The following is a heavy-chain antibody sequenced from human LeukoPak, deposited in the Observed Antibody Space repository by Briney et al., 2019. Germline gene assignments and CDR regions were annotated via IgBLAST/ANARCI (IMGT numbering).Heavy chain of an antibody. Sequence: PSQTLSLTCTDSGGSISSGGYYWSWIRQHPGKGLEWIGYIYYSGSTNYNPSLKGRVTISVDTSKNQFSLKLSSVTAADTAVYYCARYDYGDYYFDYWGQGTLVTVSS. CDR3: ARYDYGDYYFDY. D-gene: IGHD4-17*01. CDR2: IYYSGST. V-gene: IGHV4-31*03. J-gene: IGHJ4*02. CDR1: GGSISSGGYY.